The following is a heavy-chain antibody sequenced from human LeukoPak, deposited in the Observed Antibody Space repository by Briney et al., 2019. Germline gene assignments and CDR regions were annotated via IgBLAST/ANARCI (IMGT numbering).Heavy chain of an antibody. J-gene: IGHJ3*02. Sequence: SETLSLTCTVSGGSISSYYWSWIRQPPGKGLEWIGYIYYSGSTNYSPSLKSRVTISVDASKNQFSLKLSSVTAADTAVYYCARHSIIGGTEYAFDIWGQGTMVTVSS. V-gene: IGHV4-59*08. D-gene: IGHD2-15*01. CDR1: GGSISSYY. CDR3: ARHSIIGGTEYAFDI. CDR2: IYYSGST.